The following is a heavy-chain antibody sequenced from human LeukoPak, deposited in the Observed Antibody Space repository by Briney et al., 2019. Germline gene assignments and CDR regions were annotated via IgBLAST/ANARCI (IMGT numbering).Heavy chain of an antibody. J-gene: IGHJ4*02. CDR2: IYHSGST. CDR1: GYSISSGYY. Sequence: PSETLSLTCTVSGYSISSGYYWGWIRQPPGKGLEWIGSIYHSGSTYYNPSLKSRVTISVDTSKNQFSLKLSSVTAADTAVYYCARVLTYDFWSGYANWGQGTLVTVSS. D-gene: IGHD3-3*01. V-gene: IGHV4-38-2*02. CDR3: ARVLTYDFWSGYAN.